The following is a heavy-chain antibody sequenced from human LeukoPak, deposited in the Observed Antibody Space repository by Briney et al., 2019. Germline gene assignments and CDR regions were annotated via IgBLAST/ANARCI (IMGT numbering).Heavy chain of an antibody. J-gene: IGHJ6*03. CDR2: IYSDNT. D-gene: IGHD5-12*01. V-gene: IGHV3-53*01. Sequence: GGSLRLSCAASGFTFSSYEMNWVRQAPGKGLEWVSFIYSDNTHYSDSVKGRFTISRDNSKNTLYLQMNSLRAEDTAVYYCARAPYSGYDFGGGGYYYYYMDVWGKGTTVTVSS. CDR1: GFTFSSYE. CDR3: ARAPYSGYDFGGGGYYYYYMDV.